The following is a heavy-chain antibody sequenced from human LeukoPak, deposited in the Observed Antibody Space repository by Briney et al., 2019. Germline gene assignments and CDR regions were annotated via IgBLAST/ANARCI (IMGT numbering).Heavy chain of an antibody. Sequence: GGSLRLSCAASGFTVSSNYMSWVRQAPGKGLEWVGRIKSKTDGGTTDYAAPVKGRFTISRDDSKNTLYLQMNSLKTEDTAVYYCTTRLHYDFWSGYDTEIDYWGQGTLVTVSS. D-gene: IGHD3-3*01. CDR1: GFTVSSNY. V-gene: IGHV3-15*01. CDR2: IKSKTDGGTT. J-gene: IGHJ4*02. CDR3: TTRLHYDFWSGYDTEIDY.